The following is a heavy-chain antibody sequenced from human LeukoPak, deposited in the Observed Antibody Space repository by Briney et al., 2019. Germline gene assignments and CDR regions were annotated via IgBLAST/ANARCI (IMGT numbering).Heavy chain of an antibody. Sequence: SVKVSCKASGGTFSSYAISWVRQAPGQGLEWMGRIIPILGIANYARKFQGRVTITADKSTSTAYMELSSLRSEDTAVYYCAQNYGDSTSNWFDPWGQGTLVTVSS. CDR2: IIPILGIA. CDR1: GGTFSSYA. V-gene: IGHV1-69*04. J-gene: IGHJ5*02. D-gene: IGHD4-17*01. CDR3: AQNYGDSTSNWFDP.